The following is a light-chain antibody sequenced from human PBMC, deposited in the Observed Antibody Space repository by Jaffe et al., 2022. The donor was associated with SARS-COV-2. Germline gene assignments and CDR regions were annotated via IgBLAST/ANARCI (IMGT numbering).Light chain of an antibody. Sequence: QSVLTQPPSASGTPGQRVTISCSGSSSNIGSNTVNWYQQLPGTAPKLLIYSNNQRPSGVPDRFSGSRSGTSVSLAIIGLQSEDEADYYCAVWDDSLNGLVFGGGTRLTVL. CDR3: AVWDDSLNGLV. CDR1: SSNIGSNT. J-gene: IGLJ2*01. CDR2: SNN. V-gene: IGLV1-44*01.